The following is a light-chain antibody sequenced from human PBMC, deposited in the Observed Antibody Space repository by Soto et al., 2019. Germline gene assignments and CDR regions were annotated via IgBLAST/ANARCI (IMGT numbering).Light chain of an antibody. V-gene: IGLV3-10*01. CDR2: EDA. CDR3: YSRDITDNHRV. Sequence: SYELTQPPSVSVSPGQTARITCSGDALPKKYTYWYQQKSGQAPILVLYEDAKRPSGIPERFSGFGSGTVATLMITGVQADDEADYYCYSRDITDNHRVFGGGTKVTVL. J-gene: IGLJ3*02. CDR1: ALPKKY.